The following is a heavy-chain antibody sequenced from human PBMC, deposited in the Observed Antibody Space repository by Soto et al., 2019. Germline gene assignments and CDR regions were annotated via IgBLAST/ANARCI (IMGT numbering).Heavy chain of an antibody. CDR2: IWYDGSNK. V-gene: IGHV3-33*01. CDR3: ARLDTGGYNDFWSGSWFDP. J-gene: IGHJ5*02. D-gene: IGHD3-3*01. Sequence: GGSLRLSCAASGFTFSSYGMHWVRQAPGKGLEWVAVIWYDGSNKYYADSVKGRFTISRDNSKNTLYLQMNSLRAEDTAVYYCARLDTGGYNDFWSGSWFDPWGQGTLVTVSS. CDR1: GFTFSSYG.